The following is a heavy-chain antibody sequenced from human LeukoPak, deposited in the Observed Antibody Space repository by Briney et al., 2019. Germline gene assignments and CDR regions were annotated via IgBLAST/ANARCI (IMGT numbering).Heavy chain of an antibody. CDR3: ARAGYGSSYWFDP. V-gene: IGHV1-2*02. CDR1: GYTFIGYY. Sequence: ASVKVSCKASGYTFIGYYIYWVRQAPGQGLEWMGWINPKSGGTNYAQKFQGRVTMIRDMSISTAYMELSRLTSDDTAVYYCARAGYGSSYWFDPWGQGTLVTVSS. CDR2: INPKSGGT. J-gene: IGHJ5*02. D-gene: IGHD3-10*01.